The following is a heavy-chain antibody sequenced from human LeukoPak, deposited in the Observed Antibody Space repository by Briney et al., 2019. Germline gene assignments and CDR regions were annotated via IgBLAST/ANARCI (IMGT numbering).Heavy chain of an antibody. Sequence: PSETLSLTCAVSGVSVSDSYWSWIRQPVGKGLEYIGRFRLTKRSDYNPSLQSRVSMSVDTSKNHFSLRLTSVTAADTAMYYCGRSEIGTSASAIFDSWGQGILVTVSS. CDR2: FRLTKRS. CDR3: GRSEIGTSASAIFDS. CDR1: GVSVSDSY. J-gene: IGHJ4*02. D-gene: IGHD3-10*01. V-gene: IGHV4-4*07.